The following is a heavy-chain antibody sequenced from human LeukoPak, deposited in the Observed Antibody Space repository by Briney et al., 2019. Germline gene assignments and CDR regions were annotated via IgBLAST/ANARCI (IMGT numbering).Heavy chain of an antibody. Sequence: QPGRSLRLSCAASGFTFSSYGMQWVRQAPGKGLECVAVISYEGSNKYYADSVKGRFTISRDNYKNTLYLHMNSLRAEDTAVYYCAKESAGYCSGGSCLGLDYWGQGTLVTVSS. CDR3: AKESAGYCSGGSCLGLDY. CDR1: GFTFSSYG. V-gene: IGHV3-30*18. CDR2: ISYEGSNK. D-gene: IGHD2-15*01. J-gene: IGHJ4*02.